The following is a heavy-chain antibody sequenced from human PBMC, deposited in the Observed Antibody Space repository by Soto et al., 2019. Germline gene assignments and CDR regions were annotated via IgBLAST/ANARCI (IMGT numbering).Heavy chain of an antibody. V-gene: IGHV4-4*07. D-gene: IGHD5-12*01. CDR3: ARYGPGGYPIKRNFFEH. CDR2: IYSSGST. CDR1: GGSISSYY. J-gene: IGHJ4*02. Sequence: QVQLQESGPGLVKPSETLSLTCSVSGGSISSYYWSWIRQPAGKGLEWIGRIYSSGSTKYNPSLKSRLTMAVDTSKDQFSLKQRSVTAADRAMYYCARYGPGGYPIKRNFFEHWGKGNLVTVSS.